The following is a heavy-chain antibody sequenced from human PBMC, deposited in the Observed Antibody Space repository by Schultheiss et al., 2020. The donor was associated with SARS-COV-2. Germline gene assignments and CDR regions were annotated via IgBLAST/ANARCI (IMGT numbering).Heavy chain of an antibody. CDR1: GFTFSSYS. V-gene: IGHV3-48*01. CDR2: ISSSSSTI. D-gene: IGHD4-23*01. Sequence: GGSLRLSCAASGFTFSSYSMNWVRQAPGKGLEWVSYISSSSSTIYYADSVKGRFTISRDNAKNSLYLQMNSLRAEDTAVYYCARVFPLGGNSLDYWGQGTLVTVSS. CDR3: ARVFPLGGNSLDY. J-gene: IGHJ4*02.